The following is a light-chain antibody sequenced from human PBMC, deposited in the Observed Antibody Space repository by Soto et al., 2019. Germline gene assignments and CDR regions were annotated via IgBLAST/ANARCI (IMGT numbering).Light chain of an antibody. CDR1: QGISSY. J-gene: IGKJ1*01. CDR2: AAS. Sequence: IRVTPSPSFLSAYTEDRVTISCRISQGISSYLAWYQLPPGKDPELLIYAASTLQSGVPSRFSGSGSGTDFTLTISSLQPEEFAYYFCLQYKHSPYTVGQGTKG. CDR3: LQYKHSPYT. V-gene: IGKV1D-8*02.